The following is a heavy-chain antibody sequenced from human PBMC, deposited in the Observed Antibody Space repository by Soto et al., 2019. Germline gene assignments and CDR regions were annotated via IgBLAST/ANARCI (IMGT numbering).Heavy chain of an antibody. CDR2: ISSSSSYI. CDR3: ARDPDSNYPRPYYFDY. J-gene: IGHJ4*02. V-gene: IGHV3-21*01. D-gene: IGHD4-4*01. CDR1: GFTFSSYS. Sequence: GGSLRLSCAASGFTFSSYSMNWVRQAPGKGLEWVSSISSSSSYIYYADSVKGRFTISRDNAKNSLYLQMNSLRAEDTAVYYCARDPDSNYPRPYYFDYWGQGTLVTVSS.